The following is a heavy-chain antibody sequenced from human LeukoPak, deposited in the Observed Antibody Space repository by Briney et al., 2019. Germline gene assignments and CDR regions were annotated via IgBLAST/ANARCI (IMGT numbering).Heavy chain of an antibody. J-gene: IGHJ6*03. CDR1: GFTFSSYG. V-gene: IGHV3-30*02. CDR2: IRYNGSNK. Sequence: GGSLRLSCAASGFTFSSYGMHWVRQAPGKGLEWVSFIRYNGSNKYYADSVKGRFTISRDNSKSTLYLQMNSLRAGDTAVYYCAGRLSTFYYMDVWGKGTTVTVSS. D-gene: IGHD2-2*01. CDR3: AGRLSTFYYMDV.